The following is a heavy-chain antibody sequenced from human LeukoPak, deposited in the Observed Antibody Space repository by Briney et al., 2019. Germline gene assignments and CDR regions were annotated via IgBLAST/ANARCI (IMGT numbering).Heavy chain of an antibody. CDR2: ISGSGGST. J-gene: IGHJ4*02. CDR1: GFTFSSYG. Sequence: GGSLRLSCAASGFTFSSYGMSWVRQAPGKGLEWVSAISGSGGSTYYADSVKGRFTISRDNSKNTLYLQMNSLRAEDTAVYYCARDPFAEYSSSPALDDYWGQGTLVTVSS. D-gene: IGHD6-6*01. CDR3: ARDPFAEYSSSPALDDY. V-gene: IGHV3-23*01.